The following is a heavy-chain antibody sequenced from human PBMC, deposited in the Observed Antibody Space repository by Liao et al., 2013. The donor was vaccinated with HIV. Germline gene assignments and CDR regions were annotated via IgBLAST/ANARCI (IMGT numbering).Heavy chain of an antibody. D-gene: IGHD3-10*01. Sequence: QVQLQESGPGLVKPSQTLSLTCTVSGGSINSGNYYWSWIRQPAGKGLEWIGRIHTSGSTYYNPSLKSRVTISVDTSKNQFSLKLSSVTAADTAVYYCARDTRLYYGSGSQNAFDIWGQGTMVTVSS. CDR3: ARDTRLYYGSGSQNAFDI. CDR2: IHTSGST. V-gene: IGHV4-61*02. CDR1: GGSINSGNYY. J-gene: IGHJ3*02.